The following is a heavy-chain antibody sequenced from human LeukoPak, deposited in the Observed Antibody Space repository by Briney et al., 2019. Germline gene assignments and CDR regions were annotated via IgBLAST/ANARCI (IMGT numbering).Heavy chain of an antibody. CDR2: ISYDGSNK. CDR3: AREEGVDSSSWYFGYYYGMDV. CDR1: GFTFSSYA. D-gene: IGHD6-13*01. Sequence: PGGSLRLSCAASGFTFSSYAMHWVRQAPGKGLEWVAVISYDGSNKYYADSVKGRFTISRDNSKNTLYLQMNSLRAEDTAVYYCAREEGVDSSSWYFGYYYGMDVWGQGTTVTVSS. V-gene: IGHV3-30-3*01. J-gene: IGHJ6*02.